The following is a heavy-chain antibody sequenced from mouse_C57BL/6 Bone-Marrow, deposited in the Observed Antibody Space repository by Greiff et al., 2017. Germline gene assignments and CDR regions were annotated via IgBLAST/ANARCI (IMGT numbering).Heavy chain of an antibody. D-gene: IGHD2-5*01. CDR2: ILSGGST. J-gene: IGHJ2*01. CDR1: GFSLAGYG. Sequence: QVQLQQSGPGLVRPSQSLSITSTVSGFSLAGYGLPWVRRSPGRGLEWLGVILSGGSTDSTAAFISRLSISKENSKSQVFFKMNSLQADDTAIYYCARNYYSNYGYWGQGTTLTVSS. CDR3: ARNYYSNYGY. V-gene: IGHV2-2*01.